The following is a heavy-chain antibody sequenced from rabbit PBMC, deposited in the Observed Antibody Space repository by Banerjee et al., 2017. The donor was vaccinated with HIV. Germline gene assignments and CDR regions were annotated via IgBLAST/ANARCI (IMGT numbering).Heavy chain of an antibody. V-gene: IGHV1S40*01. CDR3: ARGPNRLDL. Sequence: QSLEESGGDLVKPGASLTLTCKASGLDFSVSSNMCWVRQAPGKGLEWIACIYTNIADTHYASWAKGRFTISEPSSTTVTLQMTSLTAADTATYFCARGPNRLDLWGPGTLVTVS. CDR2: IYTNIADT. J-gene: IGHJ3*01. CDR1: GLDFSVSSN.